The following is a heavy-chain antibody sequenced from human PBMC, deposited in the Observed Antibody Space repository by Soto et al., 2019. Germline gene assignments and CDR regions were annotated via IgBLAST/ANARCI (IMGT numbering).Heavy chain of an antibody. V-gene: IGHV1-2*02. CDR2: INPNSGGT. D-gene: IGHD6-19*01. Sequence: ASVEVSCKASGYTFTGYYMHWVRQAPGQGLEWMGWINPNSGGTNYAQKFQGRVTMTRDTSISTAYMELSRLRSDDTAVYYCARRAREVAGTAWAFDIWGQGTMVTVSS. CDR3: ARRAREVAGTAWAFDI. J-gene: IGHJ3*02. CDR1: GYTFTGYY.